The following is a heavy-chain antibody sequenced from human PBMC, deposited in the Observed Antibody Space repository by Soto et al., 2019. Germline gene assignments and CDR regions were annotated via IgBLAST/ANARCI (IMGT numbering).Heavy chain of an antibody. CDR1: GFTFSSDY. D-gene: IGHD3-16*01. CDR3: ARAKRGGFDY. Sequence: GGSLRLSCAASGFTFSSDYMSWVRQAPGKGLELVSFSYSGGNTHYADSVKGRFTTSRDNSKNTLYIQMNSLRAEDTAGYYCARAKRGGFDYWGQGTLVTVSS. V-gene: IGHV3-53*01. J-gene: IGHJ4*02. CDR2: SYSGGNT.